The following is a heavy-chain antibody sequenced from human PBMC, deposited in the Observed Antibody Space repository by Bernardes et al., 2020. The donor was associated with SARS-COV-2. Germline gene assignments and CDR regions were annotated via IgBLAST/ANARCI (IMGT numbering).Heavy chain of an antibody. Sequence: GGSLRLSCAASGFTFSSYGMHWVRQAPGKGLEWVAVIWYDGSNKYYADSVKGRFTISRDNSKNTLYLQMNSLRAEDTAVYYCARDQIAVAGLNYYYGMDVWGKGTTVTVSS. CDR2: IWYDGSNK. V-gene: IGHV3-33*01. D-gene: IGHD6-19*01. CDR3: ARDQIAVAGLNYYYGMDV. J-gene: IGHJ6*04. CDR1: GFTFSSYG.